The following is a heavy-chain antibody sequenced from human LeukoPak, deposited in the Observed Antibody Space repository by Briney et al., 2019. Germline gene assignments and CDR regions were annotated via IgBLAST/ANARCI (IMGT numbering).Heavy chain of an antibody. CDR1: GFTFSSYA. J-gene: IGHJ4*02. Sequence: GESLRLSCAASGFTFSSYAMNWVRQAPRKGLEWVSAIGGSGDNTYYADSVMGRFTISRDNSKNTLHMEMNSLRAEDTAVYYCAKGGRGSIATRPDYWGQGTLVTVSS. V-gene: IGHV3-23*01. D-gene: IGHD6-6*01. CDR2: IGGSGDNT. CDR3: AKGGRGSIATRPDY.